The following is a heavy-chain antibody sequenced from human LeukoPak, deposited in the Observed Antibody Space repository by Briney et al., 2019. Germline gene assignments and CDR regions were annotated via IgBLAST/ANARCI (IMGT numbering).Heavy chain of an antibody. CDR2: ISGSGGST. V-gene: IGHV3-23*01. CDR3: AKDWLGGNSYYFDY. CDR1: GFTFSSYA. D-gene: IGHD4-23*01. Sequence: GGSLRLSCAASGFTFSSYAMSWVRQAPGKGLEWVSAISGSGGSTYYADSVKGRFTISRHNSKNTLYLQMNSLRAEDTAVYYCAKDWLGGNSYYFDYWGQGTLVTVSS. J-gene: IGHJ4*02.